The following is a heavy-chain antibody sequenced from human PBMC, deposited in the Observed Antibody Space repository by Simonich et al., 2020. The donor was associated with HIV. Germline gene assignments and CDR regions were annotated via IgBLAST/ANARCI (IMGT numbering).Heavy chain of an antibody. CDR1: GYTFTNYN. Sequence: QVQLVQSGAEVKKPGASVKVSCKASGYTFTNYNIHWVRQAPGQGLEGRGRVNPNSGGKDYPQKFQGRDTMTRDTSVTAAYMQLTRLRADDTAVYYCATHGPGSYSSALDIWGQGTKVTVSS. CDR3: ATHGPGSYSSALDI. V-gene: IGHV1-2*06. J-gene: IGHJ3*02. D-gene: IGHD1-26*01. CDR2: VNPNSGGK.